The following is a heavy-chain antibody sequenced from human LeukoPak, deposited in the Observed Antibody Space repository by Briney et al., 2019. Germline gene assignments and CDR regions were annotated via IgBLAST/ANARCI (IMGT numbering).Heavy chain of an antibody. CDR3: ARAQRGYYDSSGYSSDY. CDR1: GYTFTSYD. CDR2: MNPNSGNT. J-gene: IGHJ4*02. V-gene: IGHV1-8*01. D-gene: IGHD3-22*01. Sequence: ASVKVSCKASGYTFTSYDINWVRQATGQGLEWMGWMNPNSGNTGYAQKFQGRVTMTRNTSISTAYMELSSLRSEDTAVYYCARAQRGYYDSSGYSSDYWGQGTLVTVSS.